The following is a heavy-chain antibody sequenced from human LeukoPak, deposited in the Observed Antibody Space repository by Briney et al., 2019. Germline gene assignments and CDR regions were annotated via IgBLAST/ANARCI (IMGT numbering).Heavy chain of an antibody. D-gene: IGHD2-2*01. Sequence: SVKVSCKASGGTFSSYAISWVRQAPGQGLEWMGGIIPIFGTANYAQKFQGRVTITADESTSTAYMELSSLRSEDTAVYYCSRAGYCSSTSCYYSYYYMDVWGKGTTVTVSS. CDR1: GGTFSSYA. CDR3: SRAGYCSSTSCYYSYYYMDV. CDR2: IIPIFGTA. V-gene: IGHV1-69*01. J-gene: IGHJ6*03.